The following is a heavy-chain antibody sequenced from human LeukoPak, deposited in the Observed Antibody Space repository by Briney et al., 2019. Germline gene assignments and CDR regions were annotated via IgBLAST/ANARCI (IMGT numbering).Heavy chain of an antibody. CDR3: AKGRGRQGGDFVPFDY. CDR1: GFTFSSYA. J-gene: IGHJ4*02. D-gene: IGHD4-17*01. CDR2: ISGSGGST. Sequence: PGGSLRLSCAASGFTFSSYAMSWVGQAPGKGLEWVSAISGSGGSTYYADSVKGRFTISRDNSKNTLYLQMNSLRAEDTAVYYCAKGRGRQGGDFVPFDYWGQGTLVTVSS. V-gene: IGHV3-23*01.